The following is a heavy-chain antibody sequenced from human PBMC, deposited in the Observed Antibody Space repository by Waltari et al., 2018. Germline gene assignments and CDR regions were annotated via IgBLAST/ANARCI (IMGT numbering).Heavy chain of an antibody. CDR2: IYHSGST. CDR1: GYSISSGYY. D-gene: IGHD3-16*01. CDR3: ARHVYTTLDY. V-gene: IGHV4-38-2*01. J-gene: IGHJ4*02. Sequence: QVQLQESGPGLVKPSETLSLTCAVSGYSISSGYYWGWLRQPPGKGLEWIGNIYHSGSTYYNPSLKSRVTISVDTSKNQFSLKLSSVTAADTAVYYCARHVYTTLDYWGQGTLVTVSS.